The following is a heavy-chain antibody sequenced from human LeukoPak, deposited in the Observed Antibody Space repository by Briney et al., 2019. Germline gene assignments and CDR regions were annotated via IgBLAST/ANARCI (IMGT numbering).Heavy chain of an antibody. CDR3: ARQTAMGRSGDY. CDR2: IDPSDSET. D-gene: IGHD7-27*01. CDR1: GYRFTSYW. V-gene: IGHV5-51*01. J-gene: IGHJ4*02. Sequence: GESLKISFKASGYRFTSYWIGWVRHMPGKGLEWMGIIDPSDSETRYTPSFQGQVTISVDKSLTTAYLQRNSLKASDTAMYYCARQTAMGRSGDYWGQGTLVTVSS.